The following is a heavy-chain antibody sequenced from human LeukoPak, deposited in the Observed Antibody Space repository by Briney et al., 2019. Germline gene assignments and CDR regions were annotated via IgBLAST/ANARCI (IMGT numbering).Heavy chain of an antibody. V-gene: IGHV4-39*07. CDR1: GGSISSSSYY. CDR3: ARPYSSSFRGGFDP. D-gene: IGHD6-6*01. Sequence: PSETLSLTCTVSGGSISSSSYYWGWIRQPPGKGLEWIGEINHSGSTNYNPSLKSRVTISVDTSRNQFSLKLSSVTAADTAVYYCARPYSSSFRGGFDPWGQGTLVTVSS. CDR2: INHSGST. J-gene: IGHJ5*02.